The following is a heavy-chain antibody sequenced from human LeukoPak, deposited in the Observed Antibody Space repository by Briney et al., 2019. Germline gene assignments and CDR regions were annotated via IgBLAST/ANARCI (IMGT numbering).Heavy chain of an antibody. CDR1: GGSISSSSYY. CDR2: IYYSGST. Sequence: SETLSLTCTVSGGSISSSSYYWGWIRQPPGKGLEWIGSIYYSGSTYYNPSLKSRVTISVDTSKNQLSLKLSSVTAADTAVYYCARAGALYCSSTSCYQYYYYYYMDVWGKGTTVTVSS. CDR3: ARAGALYCSSTSCYQYYYYYYMDV. D-gene: IGHD2-2*01. V-gene: IGHV4-39*01. J-gene: IGHJ6*03.